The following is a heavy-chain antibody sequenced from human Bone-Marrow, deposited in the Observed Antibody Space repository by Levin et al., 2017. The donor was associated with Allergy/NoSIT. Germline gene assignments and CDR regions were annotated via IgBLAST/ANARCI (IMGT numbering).Heavy chain of an antibody. CDR1: GGSISSGDYY. CDR3: ARDRPYDYVWGSYRPDAFDI. CDR2: IYYSGST. D-gene: IGHD3-16*02. V-gene: IGHV4-30-4*01. Sequence: LRLSCTVSGGSISSGDYYWSWIRQPPGKGLEWIGYIYYSGSTYYNPSLKSRVTISVDTSKNQFSLKLSSVTAADTAVYYCARDRPYDYVWGSYRPDAFDIWGQGTMVTVSS. J-gene: IGHJ3*02.